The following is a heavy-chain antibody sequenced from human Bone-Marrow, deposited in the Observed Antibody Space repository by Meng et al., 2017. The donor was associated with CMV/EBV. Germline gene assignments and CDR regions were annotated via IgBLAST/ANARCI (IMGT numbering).Heavy chain of an antibody. J-gene: IGHJ4*02. CDR3: ARDVEMATSATDY. Sequence: KAYGYTLTSYYMHWVRQAPGQGIEWMGIINPSGGGTSYAQKFQGRVTMTRDTSTSTVYMELSSLRSEDTAVYYCARDVEMATSATDYWGQGTLVTVSS. CDR1: GYTLTSYY. D-gene: IGHD5-24*01. V-gene: IGHV1-46*01. CDR2: INPSGGGT.